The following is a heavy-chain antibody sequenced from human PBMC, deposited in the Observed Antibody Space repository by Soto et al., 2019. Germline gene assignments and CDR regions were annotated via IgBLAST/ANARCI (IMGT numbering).Heavy chain of an antibody. V-gene: IGHV3-30-3*01. Sequence: QVQLVESGGGVVQPGGSLRLSCAASGFTFNSYAMHWVRQAPGKGLEWVAVISYDGTNKYYADSVKGRFTISRDNSKNTLFLQMNSLRAEDTAVFYCARGLTVTKRREDLLEYWGQGTLVTVSS. CDR3: ARGLTVTKRREDLLEY. CDR1: GFTFNSYA. D-gene: IGHD4-17*01. J-gene: IGHJ4*02. CDR2: ISYDGTNK.